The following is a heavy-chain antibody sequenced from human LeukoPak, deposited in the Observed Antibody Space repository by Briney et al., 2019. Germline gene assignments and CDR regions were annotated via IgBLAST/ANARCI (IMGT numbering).Heavy chain of an antibody. CDR3: ARAPGIFSSGWYRGYFQH. CDR1: GFTFSSYA. D-gene: IGHD6-19*01. V-gene: IGHV3-30*04. J-gene: IGHJ1*01. Sequence: GGSLRLSCAASGFTFSSYAMHWVRQAPGKGLEWGAVISYDGSSEYYADSVKGRFTISRDNSQNTLYLQMNSLRAEDTAVYYCARAPGIFSSGWYRGYFQHWGQGTLVTVSS. CDR2: ISYDGSSE.